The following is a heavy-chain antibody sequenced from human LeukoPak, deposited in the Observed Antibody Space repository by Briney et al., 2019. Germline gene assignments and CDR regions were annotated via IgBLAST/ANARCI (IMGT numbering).Heavy chain of an antibody. CDR1: GFTFSSYG. CDR3: ARTTYYYGSGSYYLDY. Sequence: PGGSLRLSCAASGFTFSSYGMHWVRQAPGKGLEWVAVISYDGSNKYYADSVKGRFTISRDNSKNTLYLQMNSLRAEDTAVYYCARTTYYYGSGSYYLDYWGQGALVTVSS. V-gene: IGHV3-30*03. D-gene: IGHD3-10*01. CDR2: ISYDGSNK. J-gene: IGHJ4*02.